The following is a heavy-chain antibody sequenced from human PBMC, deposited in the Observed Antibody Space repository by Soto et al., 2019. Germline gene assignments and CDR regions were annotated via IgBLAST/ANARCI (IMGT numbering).Heavy chain of an antibody. D-gene: IGHD3-9*01. J-gene: IGHJ6*02. Sequence: GGSLRLSCAASGFTFSSYAMHWVRQAPGKGLEWVAVISYDGSNKYYADSVKGRFTISRDNSKNTLYLQMNSLRAEDTAVYYCARDILSGYLPPPGMVVWCPGTLVTV. CDR2: ISYDGSNK. CDR1: GFTFSSYA. V-gene: IGHV3-30-3*01. CDR3: ARDILSGYLPPPGMVV.